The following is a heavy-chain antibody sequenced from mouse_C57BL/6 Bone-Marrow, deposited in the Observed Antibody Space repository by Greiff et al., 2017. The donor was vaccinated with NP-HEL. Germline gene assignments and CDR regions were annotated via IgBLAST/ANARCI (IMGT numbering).Heavy chain of an antibody. D-gene: IGHD2-1*01. J-gene: IGHJ3*01. V-gene: IGHV1-50*01. CDR3: AREGGYGNFPWFAY. Sequence: QVQLQQPGAELVKPGASVKLSCKASGYTFTSYWMQWVKQRPGQGLEWIGEIDPSDSYTYYNQKFKGKATLTVDTSSSTAYMQLSSLTSEDSAVYYCAREGGYGNFPWFAYWGQGTLVTVSA. CDR2: IDPSDSYT. CDR1: GYTFTSYW.